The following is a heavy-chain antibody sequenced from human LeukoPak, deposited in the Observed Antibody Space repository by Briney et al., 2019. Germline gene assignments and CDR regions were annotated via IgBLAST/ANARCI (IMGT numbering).Heavy chain of an antibody. Sequence: SETLSLTCTVSGGSISSYYWSWVRQSPGKGLEYIGYIYYSGSTNYNPSLKSRVTISVDTSKNQFSLKLSSVTAADTAVYYCARDRYLGYCSGGSCPDAFDIWGQGTMVTVSS. D-gene: IGHD2-15*01. J-gene: IGHJ3*02. V-gene: IGHV4-59*01. CDR2: IYYSGST. CDR1: GGSISSYY. CDR3: ARDRYLGYCSGGSCPDAFDI.